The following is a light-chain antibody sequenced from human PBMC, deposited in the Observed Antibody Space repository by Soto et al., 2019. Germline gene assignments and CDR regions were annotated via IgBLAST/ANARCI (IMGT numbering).Light chain of an antibody. CDR1: QGISSS. Sequence: DIQMTQSPSVMSASVGDTVTITCRASQGISSSLAWFPQKPGEVPKRLISSASSLQSGVPSRFSGSGSGTEFTLTISSLQPEDFATYYCLQHNSYPLTFGGGTKVEIK. CDR3: LQHNSYPLT. V-gene: IGKV1-17*03. CDR2: SAS. J-gene: IGKJ4*01.